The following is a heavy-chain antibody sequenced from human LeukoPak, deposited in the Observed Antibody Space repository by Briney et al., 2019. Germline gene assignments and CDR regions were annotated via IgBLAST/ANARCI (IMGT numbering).Heavy chain of an antibody. CDR1: GFTFSSYA. V-gene: IGHV3-23*01. Sequence: GGSLRLSCAASGFTFSSYAMSWVRQAPGKGLEWVSAISGSGGSTYYADSVKGRFTISRDNSKNTLYLQMNSLRAEDTAVYYCAKDRPRTIFGVVIIPGYYFDYWGQGTLVTVSS. CDR2: ISGSGGST. CDR3: AKDRPRTIFGVVIIPGYYFDY. J-gene: IGHJ4*02. D-gene: IGHD3-3*01.